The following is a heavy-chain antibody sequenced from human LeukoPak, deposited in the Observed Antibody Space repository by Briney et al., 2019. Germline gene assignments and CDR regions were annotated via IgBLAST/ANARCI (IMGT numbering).Heavy chain of an antibody. CDR3: AELGITMIGGV. CDR1: GFTFRNYA. Sequence: GGSLRLSCAASGFTFRNYAMNWVRQAPGKGLEWVSVISGTGRSTYYADSVKGRFTISRDNAKNSLYLQMNSLRAEDTAVYYCAELGITMIGGVWGKGTTVTISS. V-gene: IGHV3-23*01. J-gene: IGHJ6*04. D-gene: IGHD3-10*02. CDR2: ISGTGRST.